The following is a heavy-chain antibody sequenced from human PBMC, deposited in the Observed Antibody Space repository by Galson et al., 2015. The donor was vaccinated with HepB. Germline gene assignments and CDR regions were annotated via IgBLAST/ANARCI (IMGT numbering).Heavy chain of an antibody. CDR1: GDSVSSNSAA. Sequence: CAISGDSVSSNSAAWNWIRQSPSRGLEWLGRTYYRSKWYNDYAVSVKSRITINPDTSKNQFSLQLNSVTPEDTAAYYCARDSRIAVAGTDAFDIWGQGTMVTVSS. CDR3: ARDSRIAVAGTDAFDI. V-gene: IGHV6-1*01. CDR2: TYYRSKWYN. D-gene: IGHD6-19*01. J-gene: IGHJ3*02.